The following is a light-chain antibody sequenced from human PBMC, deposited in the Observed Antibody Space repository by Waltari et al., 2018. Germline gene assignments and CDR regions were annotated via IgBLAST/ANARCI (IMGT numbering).Light chain of an antibody. CDR1: QSVGDY. Sequence: EIVLTQSPATLSLSPGERATLSCRASQSVGDYLAWYRQKHGQAPRLLIYLASNRAAGIPARFSGSGSGTDFTLTISGLEPEDFAVYYCQQRSNWLWTFGQGTKVEIK. CDR3: QQRSNWLWT. V-gene: IGKV3-11*01. J-gene: IGKJ1*01. CDR2: LAS.